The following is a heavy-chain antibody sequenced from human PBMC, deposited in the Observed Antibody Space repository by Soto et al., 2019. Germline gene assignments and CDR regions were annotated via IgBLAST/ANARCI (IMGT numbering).Heavy chain of an antibody. D-gene: IGHD3-10*01. CDR3: ARGRASGSYYLLDY. Sequence: ASVKVSCKASGNTFTSYDINWVRQATGHGLEWMGWINPNSGNIGYAQKFQGRVTMTRDTAIRTAYMEVSRLRSDDTAVYYCARGRASGSYYLLDYWGKGTLVTVSS. CDR1: GNTFTSYD. CDR2: INPNSGNI. J-gene: IGHJ4*02. V-gene: IGHV1-8*01.